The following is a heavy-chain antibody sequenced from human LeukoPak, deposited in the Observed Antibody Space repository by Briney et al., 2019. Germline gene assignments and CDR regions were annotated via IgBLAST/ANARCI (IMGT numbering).Heavy chain of an antibody. CDR2: VYYSGTT. D-gene: IGHD2-21*02. J-gene: IGHJ4*02. CDR1: GVSMSSSSYY. V-gene: IGHV4-39*06. CDR3: ARILDLVTTKTIDY. Sequence: PETLSLTCTVSGVSMSSSSYYWAWIRQSPGKGLEWIGSVYYSGTTHYESSLKSRISISIDTSKTQFALKVNSVTVADTAVYYCARILDLVTTKTIDYWGQGSLVIVSS.